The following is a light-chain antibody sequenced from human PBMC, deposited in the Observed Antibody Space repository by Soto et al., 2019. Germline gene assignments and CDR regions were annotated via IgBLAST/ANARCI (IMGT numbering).Light chain of an antibody. CDR3: QQSYTVPIT. V-gene: IGKV1-39*01. CDR1: QSIATY. J-gene: IGKJ5*01. Sequence: DIQMTQSPPSLSASVGDRVTIACRASQSIATYLNWYQQRPGQAPQLLISAASTLRSGVPSRFSGSGSGTDFALTIDSLQTEGFASYYCQQSYTVPITFGQGPRLDFK. CDR2: AAS.